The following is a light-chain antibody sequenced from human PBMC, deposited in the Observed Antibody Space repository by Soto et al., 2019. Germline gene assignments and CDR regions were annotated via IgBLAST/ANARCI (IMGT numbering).Light chain of an antibody. CDR2: DAS. CDR1: QSVSSY. J-gene: IGKJ4*01. Sequence: EIVLTQSPATLSLSPGERATLSCRASQSVSSYLAWYQQKPGQAPRLLIYDASNRATGIPARFSGSGSGTDFPLTISSLEPEDFAVYYCQQRSNWPLNCGGGTKVQIK. V-gene: IGKV3-11*01. CDR3: QQRSNWPLN.